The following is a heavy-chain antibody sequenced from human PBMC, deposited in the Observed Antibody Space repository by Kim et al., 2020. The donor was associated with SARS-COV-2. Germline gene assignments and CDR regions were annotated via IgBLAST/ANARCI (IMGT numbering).Heavy chain of an antibody. CDR3: ARDRGDCISPNCFLEYNWFDP. D-gene: IGHD2-2*01. V-gene: IGHV1-2*06. CDR1: GYTFTGYY. Sequence: ASVKVSCKASGYTFTGYYIHWVRQAPGQGLEWMGRINPNTGDTNYAQMFQGRVTMTRDTSISTVHMDLNRLRSDDTAVYYCARDRGDCISPNCFLEYNWFDPWGQGTVVTVSS. J-gene: IGHJ5*02. CDR2: INPNTGDT.